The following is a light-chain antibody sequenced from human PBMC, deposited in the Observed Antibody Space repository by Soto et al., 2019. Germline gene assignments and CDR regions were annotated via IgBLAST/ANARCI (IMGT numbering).Light chain of an antibody. Sequence: QSALTQPPSASGSPGQSVTISCTGTSSDVGAYKYVSWYQQHPGKAPKVIIYEVSKRPSGVPDRFSGSKSGNTASLTVSGLQAEDEADYYCSSYGGSNNLYVFGTGTKVTVL. J-gene: IGLJ1*01. CDR2: EVS. CDR3: SSYGGSNNLYV. CDR1: SSDVGAYKY. V-gene: IGLV2-8*01.